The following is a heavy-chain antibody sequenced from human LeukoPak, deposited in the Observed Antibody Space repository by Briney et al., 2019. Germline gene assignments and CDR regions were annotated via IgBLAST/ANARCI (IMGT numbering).Heavy chain of an antibody. J-gene: IGHJ4*02. CDR2: IYHNGDT. CDR1: GGSISTYY. D-gene: IGHD2-2*02. Sequence: SETLSLTCSVSGGSISTYYWSWIRQSPGKGLEWIGYIYHNGDTNYNPSFKSRVTISVDTSKTQFSLRLMSVTAADTAIYYCARHLYTPFDYWGQGSLVTVSS. CDR3: ARHLYTPFDY. V-gene: IGHV4-59*08.